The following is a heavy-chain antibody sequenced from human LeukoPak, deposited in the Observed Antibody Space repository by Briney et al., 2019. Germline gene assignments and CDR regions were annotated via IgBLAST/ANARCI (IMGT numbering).Heavy chain of an antibody. J-gene: IGHJ4*02. CDR2: INHSGST. Sequence: SETLSLTCAVYGGSFSGYYWSWIRQPPGKGLEWIGEINHSGSTNYNPSLKSRVTISVDTSKNQFSLKLSSVTAVDTAVYYCARGLAAEVDYWGQGTLVTVSS. CDR1: GGSFSGYY. CDR3: ARGLAAEVDY. V-gene: IGHV4-34*01.